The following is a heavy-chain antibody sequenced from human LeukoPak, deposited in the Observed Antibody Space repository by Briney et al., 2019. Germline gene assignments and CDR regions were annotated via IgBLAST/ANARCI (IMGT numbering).Heavy chain of an antibody. CDR3: ARGNYDYVWGSYRYCWFDP. J-gene: IGHJ5*02. CDR2: ISAYNGNT. D-gene: IGHD3-16*02. Sequence: ASVKVSCKASGYTFTSYGISWVRQAPGQGLEWMGWISAYNGNTNYAQKLQGRVTMTTDTSTSTAYMELRSLRSDDTAVYYCARGNYDYVWGSYRYCWFDPWGQGTLVTVSS. CDR1: GYTFTSYG. V-gene: IGHV1-18*01.